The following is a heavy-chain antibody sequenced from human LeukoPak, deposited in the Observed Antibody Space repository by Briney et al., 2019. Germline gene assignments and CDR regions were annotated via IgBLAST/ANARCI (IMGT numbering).Heavy chain of an antibody. D-gene: IGHD6-19*01. Sequence: KPSETLSLTCAVYGGSFSGYYWSWIRQPPGKGLEWIGEINHSGSTNYNPSLKSRVTISVDTSKNQFSLKLSSVTAADTAVYYCARGSNGWVWALFDPWGQGTLVTVSS. V-gene: IGHV4-34*01. CDR3: ARGSNGWVWALFDP. CDR2: INHSGST. J-gene: IGHJ5*02. CDR1: GGSFSGYY.